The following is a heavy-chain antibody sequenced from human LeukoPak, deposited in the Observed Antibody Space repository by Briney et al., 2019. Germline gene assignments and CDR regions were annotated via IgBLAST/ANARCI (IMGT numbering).Heavy chain of an antibody. Sequence: GASVEVSCKASGYTFTGYYMHWVRQAPGQGLEWMGRINPNSGGTNYAQNFQGRVTMTRDTSISTAYMDLSRLTSDDTAVYYCARPDCSSTSCLNAFDIWGQGTMVTVSS. CDR1: GYTFTGYY. CDR3: ARPDCSSTSCLNAFDI. V-gene: IGHV1-2*06. J-gene: IGHJ3*02. CDR2: INPNSGGT. D-gene: IGHD2-2*01.